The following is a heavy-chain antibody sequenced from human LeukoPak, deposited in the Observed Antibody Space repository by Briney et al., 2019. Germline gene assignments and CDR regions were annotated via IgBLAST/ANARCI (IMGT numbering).Heavy chain of an antibody. CDR3: ARGPYYYGSGSRYFDY. CDR1: GYTFTSYG. D-gene: IGHD3-10*01. V-gene: IGHV1-18*01. J-gene: IGHJ4*02. Sequence: EAPVKVSCKASGYTFTSYGISWVRQAPGQGLEWMGWISAYNGNTNYAQKLQGRVTMTTDTSTSTAYMELRSLRSDDTAVYYCARGPYYYGSGSRYFDYWGQGTLVTVSS. CDR2: ISAYNGNT.